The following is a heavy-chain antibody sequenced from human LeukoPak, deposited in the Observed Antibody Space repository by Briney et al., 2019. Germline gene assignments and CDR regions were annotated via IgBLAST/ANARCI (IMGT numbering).Heavy chain of an antibody. CDR2: ISGSGGST. CDR1: GFTFSSYA. V-gene: IGHV3-23*01. CDR3: AKDGQGGSTAFDY. J-gene: IGHJ4*02. Sequence: GGSLRLSCAASGFTFSSYAMSWVRQAPGKGLEWVSAISGSGGSTYYADSVKGRFTISRDDSKNTLYLQMNSLRAEDTAVYYCAKDGQGGSTAFDYWGQGTLVTVSS. D-gene: IGHD5-12*01.